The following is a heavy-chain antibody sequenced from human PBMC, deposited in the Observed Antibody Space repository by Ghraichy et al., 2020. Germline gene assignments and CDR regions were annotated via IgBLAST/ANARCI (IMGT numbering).Heavy chain of an antibody. J-gene: IGHJ6*02. V-gene: IGHV3-30*18. CDR2: ISFHGSNR. Sequence: GESLNISCAASGFTFSDFGIHWVRQAPGKGLEWVAVISFHGSNRHYADSVKGRFTISRDNSKDTVYLQMDSLRPEDNALYYCAKDHSTSSAGMDVWGQGTRVTVSS. D-gene: IGHD6-6*01. CDR1: GFTFSDFG. CDR3: AKDHSTSSAGMDV.